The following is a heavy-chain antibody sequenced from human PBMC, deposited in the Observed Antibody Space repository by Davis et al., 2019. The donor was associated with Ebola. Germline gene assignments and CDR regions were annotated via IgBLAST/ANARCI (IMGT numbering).Heavy chain of an antibody. Sequence: SETLSLTCAVSGASLSDFFWSWIRQPPGKGLEWIGEIGHSGYTVYNPSVESRVSLSVDTSRDQFSLKMNPVTAADTAVYYCARTAKTSVSDSGLGYTYFDPWSQGTLVTVSS. V-gene: IGHV4-34*01. CDR2: IGHSGYT. J-gene: IGHJ5*02. CDR3: ARTAKTSVSDSGLGYTYFDP. D-gene: IGHD1-1*01. CDR1: GASLSDFF.